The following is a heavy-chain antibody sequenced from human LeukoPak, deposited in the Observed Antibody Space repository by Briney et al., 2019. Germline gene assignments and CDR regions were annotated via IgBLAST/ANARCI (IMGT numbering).Heavy chain of an antibody. J-gene: IGHJ4*02. D-gene: IGHD3-16*01. Sequence: GGSLRLSCAASGFTFSGSAMHWVRQASGKGLEWVGRIRSKANSYATAYAASVKGRFTISRDDSKNTAYLQMNSLKTEDTAVYYCTNYVWGSYSVSDYWGQGTLVTVSS. V-gene: IGHV3-73*01. CDR2: IRSKANSYAT. CDR3: TNYVWGSYSVSDY. CDR1: GFTFSGSA.